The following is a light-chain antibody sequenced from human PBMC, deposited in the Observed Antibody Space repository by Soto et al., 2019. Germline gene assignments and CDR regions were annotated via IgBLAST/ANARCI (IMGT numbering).Light chain of an antibody. CDR3: SSYTISGNYV. CDR1: SSDFGTYNS. CDR2: DVS. Sequence: QSVLTQPASVSGSPGQSITISCTGTSSDFGTYNSVSWYQQQPGKAPKVMIYDVSNRPSGVSNRFSGSKSGNTASLTISGLEADEEADYYCSSYTISGNYVFGTGTKLTVL. V-gene: IGLV2-14*01. J-gene: IGLJ1*01.